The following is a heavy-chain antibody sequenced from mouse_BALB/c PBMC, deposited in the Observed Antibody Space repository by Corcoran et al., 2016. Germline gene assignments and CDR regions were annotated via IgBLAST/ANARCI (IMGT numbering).Heavy chain of an antibody. V-gene: IGHV9-1*02. CDR2: INTYTGEP. CDR3: ASGNPYAMDY. CDR1: GYTFTNYG. Sequence: QIQLVQSGPELTKPGETVKISCKASGYTFTNYGMNWVKQAPGKGLKWMGWINTYTGEPTYADDFKGRFAFSLETSASTAYLQINNLKNEDMATYFCASGNPYAMDYWGQGTSVTVSS. J-gene: IGHJ4*01. D-gene: IGHD2-1*01.